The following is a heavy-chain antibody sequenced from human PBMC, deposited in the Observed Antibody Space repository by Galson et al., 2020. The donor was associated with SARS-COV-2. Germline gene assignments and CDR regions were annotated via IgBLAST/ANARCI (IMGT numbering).Heavy chain of an antibody. CDR2: SNAYNGNT. CDR3: ARDWYSRGYYRPYDAFDI. Sequence: ASVKDSCKASGYTFTSYGIRWVRPAPAQGLEWMGWSNAYNGNTNYAQKLQGRATMTTHTHTSTDYMELRSLRSDDTAVYYCARDWYSRGYYRPYDAFDIWGQGTMVTVSS. J-gene: IGHJ3*02. V-gene: IGHV1-18*01. CDR1: GYTFTSYG. D-gene: IGHD3-22*01.